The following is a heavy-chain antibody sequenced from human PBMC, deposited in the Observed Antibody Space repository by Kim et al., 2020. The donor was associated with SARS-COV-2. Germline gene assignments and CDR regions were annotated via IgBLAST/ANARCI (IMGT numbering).Heavy chain of an antibody. V-gene: IGHV1-69*13. Sequence: SVKVSCKASGGTFSSYAISWVRQAPGQGLEWMGGIIPIFGTANYAQKFQGRVTITADESTSTAYMELSSLRSEDTAVYYCARDHLQQLVHWFDPWGQGTLVTVSS. J-gene: IGHJ5*02. CDR3: ARDHLQQLVHWFDP. CDR2: IIPIFGTA. CDR1: GGTFSSYA. D-gene: IGHD6-13*01.